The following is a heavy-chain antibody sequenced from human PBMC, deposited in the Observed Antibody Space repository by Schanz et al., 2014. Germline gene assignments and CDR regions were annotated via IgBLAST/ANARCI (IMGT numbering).Heavy chain of an antibody. Sequence: EVQLVESGGGLVQPGGSLRLSRAASGFTFSSYDMDWVRQAPGKGLAWVSAISGSGGSTYYADSVKGRFTISRDNSNHTMYLQMKSLRAEDTAVYDGAKYAGGYSYGLVEYWGQGILVTVSS. CDR2: ISGSGGST. D-gene: IGHD5-18*01. J-gene: IGHJ4*02. V-gene: IGHV3-23*04. CDR1: GFTFSSYD. CDR3: AKYAGGYSYGLVEY.